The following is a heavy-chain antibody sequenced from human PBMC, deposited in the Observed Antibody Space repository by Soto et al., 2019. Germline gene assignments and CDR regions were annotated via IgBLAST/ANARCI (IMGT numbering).Heavy chain of an antibody. V-gene: IGHV3-33*01. CDR3: ASWGIAAGDY. Sequence: QVQLVESGGGVVQPGRSLRLSCAASGFTFSSYGMHWVRQAPGKGLEWVAVIWYDGSNKYYADSVKGRFTISRDNSKNPLYLQMNSMRAEDTAVYYCASWGIAAGDYWGQGTLVTVSS. D-gene: IGHD6-13*01. CDR1: GFTFSSYG. CDR2: IWYDGSNK. J-gene: IGHJ4*02.